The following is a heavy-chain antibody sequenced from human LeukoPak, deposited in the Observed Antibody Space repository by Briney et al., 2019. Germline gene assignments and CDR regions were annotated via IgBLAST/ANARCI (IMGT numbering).Heavy chain of an antibody. J-gene: IGHJ4*02. V-gene: IGHV4-38-2*02. Sequence: SETLSLTCSVSSYSISSGYYWGWIRQSPGKGLEWIANIYHSGTTYYNPSLKSRVTVSVDTAKNHFSLKLRSVTAADTAVYYCARLGGARGSYWGQGTLVTVSS. CDR3: ARLGGARGSY. CDR1: SYSISSGYY. CDR2: IYHSGTT. D-gene: IGHD3-16*01.